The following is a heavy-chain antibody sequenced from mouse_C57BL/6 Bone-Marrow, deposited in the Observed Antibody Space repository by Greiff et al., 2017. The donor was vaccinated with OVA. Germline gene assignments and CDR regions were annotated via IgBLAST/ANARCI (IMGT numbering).Heavy chain of an antibody. D-gene: IGHD1-1*01. CDR1: GYTFTDYE. CDR3: TRGYGSFDY. Sequence: VQLQQSGAELVRPGASVTLSCKASGYTFTDYEMHWVKHTPVHGLEWIGAIDPETGGTAYNQKFKGKAILTADKSSSTAYMELRSLTSEDSAVYYCTRGYGSFDYWGQGTTLTVSS. V-gene: IGHV1-15*01. CDR2: IDPETGGT. J-gene: IGHJ2*01.